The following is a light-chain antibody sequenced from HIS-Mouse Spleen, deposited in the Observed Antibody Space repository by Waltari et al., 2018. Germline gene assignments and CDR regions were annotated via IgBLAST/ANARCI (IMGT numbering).Light chain of an antibody. CDR1: ALPKKY. J-gene: IGLJ2*01. V-gene: IGLV3-10*01. CDR3: YSTDSSGNHRV. CDR2: EDS. Sequence: SYELTQPPSVSVSPGQTARITCSGDALPKKYAYWYQQKSGQAPVLVIYEDSKRPSGIPERFCGSSSGTMATLTISGAQVEDEADYYCYSTDSSGNHRVFGGETKLTVL.